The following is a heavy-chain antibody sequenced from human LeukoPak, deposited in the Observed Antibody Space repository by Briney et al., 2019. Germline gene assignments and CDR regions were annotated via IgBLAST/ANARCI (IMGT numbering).Heavy chain of an antibody. Sequence: PGGSLRLSCAASGFTFNDSGINWVRQAPGKGLEWVSYIGTTSGAIYYADSVKGRFTISRDSAKNSLYLQMNSLRAEDTAVYYCARFRTWGDKAFDYWGQGTLVTVSS. V-gene: IGHV3-48*01. D-gene: IGHD2-21*02. CDR3: ARFRTWGDKAFDY. J-gene: IGHJ4*02. CDR1: GFTFNDSG. CDR2: IGTTSGAI.